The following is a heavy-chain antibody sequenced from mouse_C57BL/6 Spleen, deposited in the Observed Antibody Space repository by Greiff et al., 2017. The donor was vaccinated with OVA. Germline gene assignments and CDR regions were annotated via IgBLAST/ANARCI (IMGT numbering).Heavy chain of an antibody. V-gene: IGHV5-9-1*02. Sequence: EVKLVESGEGLVKPGGSLKLSCAASGFTFSSYAMSWVRQTPEKRLEWVAYISSGGDYIYYADTVKGRFTISRDNARNTLYLQMSSLKSEDTAMYYCTREGFRRGYFDDWGQGTTLTVSS. CDR1: GFTFSSYA. CDR2: ISSGGDYI. J-gene: IGHJ2*01. CDR3: TREGFRRGYFDD.